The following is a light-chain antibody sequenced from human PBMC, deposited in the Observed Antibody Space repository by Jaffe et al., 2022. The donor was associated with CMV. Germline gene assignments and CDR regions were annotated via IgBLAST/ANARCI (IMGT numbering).Light chain of an antibody. CDR3: QQSYSTPYT. Sequence: DIQMTQSPSSLSTSIGDRVAITCRASQSINKYLNWFQQKPGKAPKLLIYGVSSLQSGVPSRFSGSGSETDFTLTISSLQPEDFATYYCQQSYSTPYTFGQGTKLEI. V-gene: IGKV1-39*01. CDR1: QSINKY. J-gene: IGKJ2*01. CDR2: GVS.